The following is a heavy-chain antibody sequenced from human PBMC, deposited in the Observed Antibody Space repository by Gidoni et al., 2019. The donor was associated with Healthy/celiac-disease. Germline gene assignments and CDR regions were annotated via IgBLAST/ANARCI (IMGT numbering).Heavy chain of an antibody. CDR2: IIPIFGTA. J-gene: IGHJ6*03. CDR3: AGVPPSNTVTSYYYYYYMDV. D-gene: IGHD4-4*01. Sequence: QVQLVQSGAEVKKPGSSVKVSCKASGGTFSSYAISWVRQAPGQGLEWMGGIIPIFGTANYAQKFQGRVTITADKSTSTAYMELSSLRSEDTAVYYCAGVPPSNTVTSYYYYYYMDVWGKGTTVTVSS. V-gene: IGHV1-69*06. CDR1: GGTFSSYA.